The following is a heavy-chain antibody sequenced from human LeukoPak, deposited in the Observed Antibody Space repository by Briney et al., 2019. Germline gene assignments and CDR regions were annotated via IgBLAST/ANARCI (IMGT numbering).Heavy chain of an antibody. D-gene: IGHD3-10*01. J-gene: IGHJ5*02. CDR1: GGTFSSYA. CDR3: ARVTRLLWFGELGRNWFDP. CDR2: IIPILGTA. Sequence: SVKVSCKASGGTFSSYAISWVRQAPGQGLEWMGGIIPILGTANYAQKFQGRVTITADESTSTAYMELSSPRSEDTAVYYCARVTRLLWFGELGRNWFDPWGQGTLVTVSS. V-gene: IGHV1-69*13.